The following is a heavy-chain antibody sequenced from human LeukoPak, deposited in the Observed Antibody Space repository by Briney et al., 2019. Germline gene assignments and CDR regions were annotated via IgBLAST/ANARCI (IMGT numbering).Heavy chain of an antibody. V-gene: IGHV4-59*01. D-gene: IGHD3-22*01. CDR1: GGSISSYY. CDR2: IFYTGST. CDR3: ARSANYYYDSASYGVGFDV. Sequence: SETLSLTCTVSGGSISSYYWSWIRQPPGKGLEWIGNIFYTGSTKYNPSLKSRVTLSVDTSKNQFSLKLSSVTAADTAMYYCARSANYYYDSASYGVGFDVWGQGTLVTVSS. J-gene: IGHJ3*01.